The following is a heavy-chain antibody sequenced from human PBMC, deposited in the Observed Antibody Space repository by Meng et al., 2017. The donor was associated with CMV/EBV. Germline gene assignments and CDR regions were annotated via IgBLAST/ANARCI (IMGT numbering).Heavy chain of an antibody. CDR1: GYTFTSYG. V-gene: IGHV1-18*01. J-gene: IGHJ6*02. CDR2: ISAYNGNT. Sequence: ASVKVSCKASGYTFTSYGISWVRQAPGQGLEWMGWISAYNGNTNYAQKLQGRVTMTTDTSTSTAYMELRSLRSDDTAVYYCAREKRGLGYCSSTSCYYYYGMDVWGQGTTVTVSS. CDR3: AREKRGLGYCSSTSCYYYYGMDV. D-gene: IGHD2-2*01.